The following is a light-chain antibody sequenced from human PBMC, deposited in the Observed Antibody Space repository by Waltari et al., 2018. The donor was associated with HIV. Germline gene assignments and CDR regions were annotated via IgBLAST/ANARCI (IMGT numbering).Light chain of an antibody. Sequence: SVLTQPPSVSAAPGQTVPIPSPGFSSTVGNTLVSWYQEIPGTAPKLLIYDNNKRPSGIPDRFSGSKSATSATLVITGLQTGDEADYFCGTWDDSLNVVVFGGGTKVTV. CDR1: SSTVGNTL. CDR2: DNN. CDR3: GTWDDSLNVVV. J-gene: IGLJ2*01. V-gene: IGLV1-51*01.